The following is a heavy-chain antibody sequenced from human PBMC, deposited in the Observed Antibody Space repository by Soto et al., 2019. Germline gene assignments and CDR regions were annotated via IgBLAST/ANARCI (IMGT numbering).Heavy chain of an antibody. Sequence: QVQLVESGGGVVQPGRSLRLSCAASGFTFSSYGMHWVRQAPGKGLELVAVISYDGSNKYYADSVKGRFTISSDNSKNTLYLQMNSLRAEDTAVYYCAPWFGAFDYWGQGTLVTVSS. J-gene: IGHJ4*02. CDR2: ISYDGSNK. D-gene: IGHD3-10*01. V-gene: IGHV3-30*03. CDR3: APWFGAFDY. CDR1: GFTFSSYG.